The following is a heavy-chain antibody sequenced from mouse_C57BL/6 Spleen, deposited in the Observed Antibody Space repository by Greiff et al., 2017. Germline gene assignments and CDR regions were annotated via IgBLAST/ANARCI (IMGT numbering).Heavy chain of an antibody. Sequence: VQLQQPGAELVKPGASVKMSCKASGYTFTSYWIPWVKQRPGQGLEWIGEIYPGNGGTNYNEKFKGKATLTADTSSSTAYMQLSSLTSEDSAVYYCARWGLYAMDYWGQGTSVTVSS. CDR3: ARWGLYAMDY. CDR1: GYTFTSYW. V-gene: IGHV1-55*01. J-gene: IGHJ4*01. CDR2: IYPGNGGT.